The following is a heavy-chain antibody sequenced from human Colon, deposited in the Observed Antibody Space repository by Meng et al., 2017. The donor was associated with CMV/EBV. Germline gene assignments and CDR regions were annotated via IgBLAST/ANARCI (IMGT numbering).Heavy chain of an antibody. J-gene: IGHJ4*02. CDR1: GFTFSSYA. D-gene: IGHD3-16*02. V-gene: IGHV3-23*01. CDR3: AKSVITFGGVIQSFDY. Sequence: GGSLRLSCAASGFTFSSYAMSWVRQAPGKGLEWVSAISGSGGRTYYADSVKGRFTISRDNSKNTLYLQMNSLRAEDTAVYYCAKSVITFGGVIQSFDYWGQGTLVTVSS. CDR2: ISGSGGRT.